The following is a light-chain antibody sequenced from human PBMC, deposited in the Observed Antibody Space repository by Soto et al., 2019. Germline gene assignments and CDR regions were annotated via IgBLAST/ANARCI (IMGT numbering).Light chain of an antibody. V-gene: IGLV3-21*02. J-gene: IGLJ1*01. CDR1: NIGSKS. CDR2: DDS. Sequence: ELTQSPSVSVAPGQTVSITCGGYNIGSKSVHWYQQKPGQAPVLVVYDDSDRRSGIPERFSGSNSGNTATLTITRVEAGDEADYHCLVWDSRSEHYVFGTGTKVTVL. CDR3: LVWDSRSEHYV.